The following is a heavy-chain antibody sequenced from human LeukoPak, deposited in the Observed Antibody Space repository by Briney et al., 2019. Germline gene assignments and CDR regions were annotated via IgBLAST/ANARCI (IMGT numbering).Heavy chain of an antibody. J-gene: IGHJ4*02. CDR2: IYYSGTT. CDR3: ARVYSSSWYVHDY. CDR1: GGSISSSSYY. V-gene: IGHV4-39*01. Sequence: SETLSLTCTVSGGSISSSSYYWGWIRQPPGKGLEWIGSIYYSGTTYYNPSLKSRVTISVDTSKNQFSLKLSSVTAADTAVYYCARVYSSSWYVHDYWGQGTLVTVSS. D-gene: IGHD6-13*01.